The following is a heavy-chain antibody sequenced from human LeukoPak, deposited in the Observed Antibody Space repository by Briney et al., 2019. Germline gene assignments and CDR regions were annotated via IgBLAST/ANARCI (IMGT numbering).Heavy chain of an antibody. CDR3: ARTAIECSSASCRVTYYYMDV. CDR1: GFTFSSYW. Sequence: GGSLRLSCAASGFTFSSYWMSWVRQAPGKGLEWVANIKQDGSEKYYVDSVKGRFTISGDDAKNSLYLQMNSLRAEDTAVYYCARTAIECSSASCRVTYYYMDVWGKGTTVTVSS. J-gene: IGHJ6*03. D-gene: IGHD2-2*01. CDR2: IKQDGSEK. V-gene: IGHV3-7*01.